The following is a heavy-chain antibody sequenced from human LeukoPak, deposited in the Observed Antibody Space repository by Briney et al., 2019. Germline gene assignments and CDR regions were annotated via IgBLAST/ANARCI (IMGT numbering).Heavy chain of an antibody. CDR2: ISSSTGYI. V-gene: IGHV3-21*01. J-gene: IGHJ3*02. Sequence: RGSLRLSCAASGFTFSSYSMNWVRQAPGKGLEWVSSISSSTGYIYYADSLKGRFTISRDNAKNSLYLQMNSLRVEDTAVYYCARDWGPTVVIPTSKAAAFDIWGQGTMVTVSS. D-gene: IGHD4-23*01. CDR1: GFTFSSYS. CDR3: ARDWGPTVVIPTSKAAAFDI.